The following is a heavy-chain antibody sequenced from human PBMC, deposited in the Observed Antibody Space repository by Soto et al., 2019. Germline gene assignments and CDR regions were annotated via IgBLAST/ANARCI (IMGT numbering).Heavy chain of an antibody. D-gene: IGHD3-3*01. V-gene: IGHV3-21*02. Sequence: EVQLVESGGRLVKPGGSLRLSCSASGFPFSTYTMYWVRQAPGKGLEWVSSITSSSTRNIFYADSVKGRFTISRDNANNCLYLQMNNLRVEDTAVYYCARDDPIFGAIPRMDIWGQGTTVTVSS. J-gene: IGHJ6*02. CDR1: GFPFSTYT. CDR2: ITSSSTRNI. CDR3: ARDDPIFGAIPRMDI.